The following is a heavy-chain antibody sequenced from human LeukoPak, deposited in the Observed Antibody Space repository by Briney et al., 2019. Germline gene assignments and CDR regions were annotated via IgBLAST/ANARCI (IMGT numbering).Heavy chain of an antibody. CDR1: GGSISSSSYY. Sequence: PSETLSLTCTVSGGSISSSSYYWGWIRQPPGKGLEWIGSIYYSGSTYYNPSLKSRVTISVDTSKNQFSLKLSSVTAADTAVYYCARDRSYGDDAFDIWGQGTMVTVSS. D-gene: IGHD4-17*01. CDR2: IYYSGST. CDR3: ARDRSYGDDAFDI. J-gene: IGHJ3*02. V-gene: IGHV4-39*07.